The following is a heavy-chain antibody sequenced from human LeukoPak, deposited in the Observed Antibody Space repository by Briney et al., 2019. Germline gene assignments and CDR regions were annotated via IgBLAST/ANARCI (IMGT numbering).Heavy chain of an antibody. CDR2: ISGTTSGT. CDR3: AKVRTYFYHGLDV. D-gene: IGHD1-14*01. CDR1: GFTFSGYP. Sequence: GGSLRLSCAASGFTFSGYPIHWVRQAPGKGLEWVSGISGTTSGTYYADSVKGRFTISRDNSKNTLFLRVNSLRAEDTAVYYCAKVRTYFYHGLDVWGQGTTVTVSS. V-gene: IGHV3-23*01. J-gene: IGHJ6*02.